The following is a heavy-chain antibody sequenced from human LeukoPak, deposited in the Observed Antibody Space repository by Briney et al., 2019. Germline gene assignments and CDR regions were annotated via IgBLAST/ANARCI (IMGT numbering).Heavy chain of an antibody. V-gene: IGHV3-23*01. CDR1: GFTFSSYA. J-gene: IGHJ6*03. Sequence: GGSLRLSCAASGFTFSSYAMSWVRQAPGKGLEWVSAISGSGGSTYYADSVKGRFTISRDNSKNTLYLQMNSLRAEDTAVYYGAKGRYCSSTSCYYYYMDVWGKGTTVTVSS. CDR2: ISGSGGST. CDR3: AKGRYCSSTSCYYYYMDV. D-gene: IGHD2-2*01.